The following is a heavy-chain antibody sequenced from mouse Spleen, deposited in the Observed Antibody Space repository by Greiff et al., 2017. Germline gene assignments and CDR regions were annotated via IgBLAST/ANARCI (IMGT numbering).Heavy chain of an antibody. V-gene: IGHV2-6*01. CDR3: ASYYSNYVAWFAY. CDR2: IWGGGST. Sequence: VKLLESGPGLVAPSQSLSITCTVSGFSLTSYGVDWVRQSPGKGLEWLGVIWGGGSTTYNSALKSRLSISKDNSKSQVFLKMNSLQTDDTAMYYGASYYSNYVAWFAYWGQGTLVTVSA. D-gene: IGHD2-5*01. CDR1: GFSLTSYG. J-gene: IGHJ3*01.